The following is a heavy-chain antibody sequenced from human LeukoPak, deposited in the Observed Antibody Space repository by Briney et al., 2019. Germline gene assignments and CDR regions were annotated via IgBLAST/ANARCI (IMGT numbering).Heavy chain of an antibody. CDR2: ISAYNGDT. Sequence: ASVKVSCKASGYTFSSYGISWVRQAPGQGLEWMGWISAYNGDTNYAQNLQGRVSMTTDTSTSTAYMELRSLRSDDTAVYYCARDLNTNSWYQAYWGQGTLVIVSS. CDR3: ARDLNTNSWYQAY. J-gene: IGHJ4*02. D-gene: IGHD6-13*01. V-gene: IGHV1-18*01. CDR1: GYTFSSYG.